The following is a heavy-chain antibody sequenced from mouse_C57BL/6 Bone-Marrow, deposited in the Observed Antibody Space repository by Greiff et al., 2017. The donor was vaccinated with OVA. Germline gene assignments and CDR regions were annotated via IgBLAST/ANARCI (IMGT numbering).Heavy chain of an antibody. CDR2: ISSGGSYT. CDR1: GFTFSSYG. Sequence: EVQGVESGGDLVKPGGSLKLSCAASGFTFSSYGMSWVRQTPDKRLEWVATISSGGSYTSYPDSVKGRFTISRDNAKNTLYLHMSSLKSEDTAMYYCARHALLLYQIYWGQGTSVTVSS. J-gene: IGHJ4*01. V-gene: IGHV5-6*01. CDR3: ARHALLLYQIY. D-gene: IGHD2-12*01.